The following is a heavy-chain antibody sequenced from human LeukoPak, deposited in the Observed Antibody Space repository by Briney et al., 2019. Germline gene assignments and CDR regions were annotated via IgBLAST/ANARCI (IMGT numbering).Heavy chain of an antibody. Sequence: PGGSLRPSCAASGFTFSSYSMNWVRQAPGKGLEWVSSISSSSSYIYYADSVKGRFTISRDNAKNSLYLQMNSLRAEDTAVYYCARDSGSYLHAFDIWGQGTMVTVSS. D-gene: IGHD1-26*01. CDR1: GFTFSSYS. V-gene: IGHV3-21*01. CDR2: ISSSSSYI. J-gene: IGHJ3*02. CDR3: ARDSGSYLHAFDI.